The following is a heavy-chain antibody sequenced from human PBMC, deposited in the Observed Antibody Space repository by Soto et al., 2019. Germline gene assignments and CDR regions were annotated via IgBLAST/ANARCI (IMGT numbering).Heavy chain of an antibody. CDR2: INHSGST. V-gene: IGHV4-34*01. CDR3: ARSFHDSRGYPARY. J-gene: IGHJ4*02. D-gene: IGHD3-22*01. CDR1: GGSFSGYY. Sequence: QVQLQQCGAGLLKPSETLSLTCAVYGGSFSGYYWSWIRQPPGKGLEWIGEINHSGSTNYNPSLKSRVTISVDTSKNQFSLKLSSVTAADTAVYYCARSFHDSRGYPARYWGQGTLVTVSS.